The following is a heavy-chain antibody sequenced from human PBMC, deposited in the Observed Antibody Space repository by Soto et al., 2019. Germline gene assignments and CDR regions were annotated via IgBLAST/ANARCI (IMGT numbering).Heavy chain of an antibody. CDR2: THYTGST. CDR1: VVSISCYY. Sequence: QVQLQESGPGRVNPSETLSLTCGVPVVSISCYYWSGVRQPPGKGLEWIGYTHYTGSTKYNPSLKSRVSVTVDTSKSQVSLKLSSVAAADTAVYYCARVGWTTVGYYFDYWGQGALVTVSS. D-gene: IGHD4-17*01. J-gene: IGHJ4*02. CDR3: ARVGWTTVGYYFDY. V-gene: IGHV4-59*01.